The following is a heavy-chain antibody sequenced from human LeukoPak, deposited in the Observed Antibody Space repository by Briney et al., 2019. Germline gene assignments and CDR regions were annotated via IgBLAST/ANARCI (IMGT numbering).Heavy chain of an antibody. Sequence: TVGSLRLSCAVSGFTIRTYAMNWVRQPPGNGLEGVSAISGSGGSTYYADSVKGRFTISRDNAKNTLHMQMKSPRAEDTAVYYRARNVQAGLGYWGQGTLVTVSS. J-gene: IGHJ4*02. V-gene: IGHV3-23*01. D-gene: IGHD6-19*01. CDR3: ARNVQAGLGY. CDR1: GFTIRTYA. CDR2: ISGSGGST.